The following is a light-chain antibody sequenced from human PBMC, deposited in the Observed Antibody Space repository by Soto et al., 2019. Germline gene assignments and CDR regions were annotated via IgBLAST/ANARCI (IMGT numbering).Light chain of an antibody. J-gene: IGKJ2*01. V-gene: IGKV1-5*01. CDR2: DVS. CDR3: QHYDTHYT. CDR1: QSISNW. Sequence: DIQMTQSPSTLSASVGDRVTITCRASQSISNWLAWYQQKPGKAPPLLIYDVSRLESGVPSRFSGSGSGTEFTLTINSLPPDDFATDYCQHYDTHYTFGQGTKVDI.